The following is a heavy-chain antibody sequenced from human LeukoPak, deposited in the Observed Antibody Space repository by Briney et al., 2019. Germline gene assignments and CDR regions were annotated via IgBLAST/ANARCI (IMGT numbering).Heavy chain of an antibody. CDR3: ARGPGEGGSSGYYYGKPEDPAEYYFDY. V-gene: IGHV1-46*01. CDR2: INPSGGRT. CDR1: GYTFTSYY. Sequence: ASVKVSCKASGYTFTSYYMHWVRQAPGQGLEWMGIINPSGGRTSYAQKFQGRVTMTRDMSTSTVYMELSSLRSEDTAVYYCARGPGEGGSSGYYYGKPEDPAEYYFDYWGQGALVTVSS. J-gene: IGHJ4*02. D-gene: IGHD3-22*01.